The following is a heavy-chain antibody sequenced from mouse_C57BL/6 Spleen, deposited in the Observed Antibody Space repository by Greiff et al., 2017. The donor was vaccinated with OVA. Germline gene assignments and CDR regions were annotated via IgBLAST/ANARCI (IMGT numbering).Heavy chain of an antibody. CDR1: GYTFTDYE. Sequence: VQLQQSGAELVRPGASVTLSCKASGYTFTDYEMHWVKQTPVHGLEWIGAIGPETGGTAYNQKFKGKAILTADKSSSTAYMELRSLTSEDSAVYYGTRGPPGTVWYFDVWGTGPTVTVSS. J-gene: IGHJ1*03. D-gene: IGHD4-1*01. V-gene: IGHV1-15*01. CDR2: IGPETGGT. CDR3: TRGPPGTVWYFDV.